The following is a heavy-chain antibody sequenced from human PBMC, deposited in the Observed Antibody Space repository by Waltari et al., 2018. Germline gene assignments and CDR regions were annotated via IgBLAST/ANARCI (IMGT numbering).Heavy chain of an antibody. CDR2: ISSSSSYR. J-gene: IGHJ4*02. Sequence: EVQLVESGGGLVKPGGSLRLSCAASGFTFSSYSMNWVRQAPGKGLEWVSSISSSSSYRYYYDSVKGQCTISRDNDKNSLYLQMNSLRAEDTAVYYCAVIVVVVAAPHGDSDYWGQGTLVTVSS. D-gene: IGHD2-15*01. CDR1: GFTFSSYS. CDR3: AVIVVVVAAPHGDSDY. V-gene: IGHV3-21*01.